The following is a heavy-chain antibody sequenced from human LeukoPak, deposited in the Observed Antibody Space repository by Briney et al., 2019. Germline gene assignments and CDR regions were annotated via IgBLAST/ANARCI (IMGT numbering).Heavy chain of an antibody. Sequence: GGSLRLSCAASGFTFSSYTTNWVRQVPGKGLEWVSGISGSDGSTYYADSVKGRFTISRDNSKNTLYLQMNSLRAEDTAVYYCARVSGLRGGYWGQGTLVTVSS. D-gene: IGHD1-26*01. CDR3: ARVSGLRGGY. CDR1: GFTFSSYT. V-gene: IGHV3-23*01. CDR2: ISGSDGST. J-gene: IGHJ4*02.